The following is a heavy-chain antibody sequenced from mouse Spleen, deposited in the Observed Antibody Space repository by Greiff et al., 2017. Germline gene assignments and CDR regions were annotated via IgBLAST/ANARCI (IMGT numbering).Heavy chain of an antibody. CDR3: ARSYGNYGYWYFDV. J-gene: IGHJ1*01. CDR1: GYSITSDYA. Sequence: EVQLQESGPGLVKPSQSLSLTCTVTGYSITSDYAWNWIRQFPGNKLEWMGYISYSGSTSYNPSLKSRISITRDTSKNQFFLQLNSVTTEDTATYYCARSYGNYGYWYFDVWGAGTTVTVSS. D-gene: IGHD2-1*01. CDR2: ISYSGST. V-gene: IGHV3-2*02.